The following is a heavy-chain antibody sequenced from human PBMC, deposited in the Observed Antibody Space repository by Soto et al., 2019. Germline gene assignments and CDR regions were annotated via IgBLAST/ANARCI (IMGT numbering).Heavy chain of an antibody. J-gene: IGHJ5*02. CDR2: INHSGST. V-gene: IGHV4-34*01. CDR3: AGAPKAVVPAAKNWFDP. Sequence: SETLSLTCAVYGGSFSGYYWSWIRQPPGKGLEWIGEINHSGSTNYNPSLKSRVTISVDTSKNQFSLKLSSVTAADTAVYYCAGAPKAVVPAAKNWFDPWGQGTLVTVSS. D-gene: IGHD2-2*01. CDR1: GGSFSGYY.